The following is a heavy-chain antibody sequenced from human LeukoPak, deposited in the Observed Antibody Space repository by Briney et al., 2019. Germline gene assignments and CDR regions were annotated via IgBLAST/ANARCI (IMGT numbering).Heavy chain of an antibody. V-gene: IGHV3-30*04. CDR1: GFTFSSYA. J-gene: IGHJ4*02. Sequence: GGSLRLSCAASGFTFSSYAMHWVRQAPGKGLEWVAVISYDGSNKYYADSVEGRFTISRDNSKNTLYLQMNSLTAEDTAVYYCAKKAVAGDWGQGTLVTVSS. CDR3: AKKAVAGD. CDR2: ISYDGSNK. D-gene: IGHD6-19*01.